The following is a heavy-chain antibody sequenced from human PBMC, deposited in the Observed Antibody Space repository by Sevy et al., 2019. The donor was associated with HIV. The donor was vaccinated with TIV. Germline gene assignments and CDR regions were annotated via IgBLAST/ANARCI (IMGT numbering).Heavy chain of an antibody. CDR1: GFMYGDYA. J-gene: IGHJ4*02. CDR3: TRGASVNILSPWDY. Sequence: GSLRISCKGSGFMYGDYAINWVRQAPGKGLEWLGFIRRKAYGGTKKYAASVKGRFTISRDDSKSIAYLQMNSLKTEDTAVYYCTRGASVNILSPWDYWGQGTLVTVSS. D-gene: IGHD3-3*02. V-gene: IGHV3-49*04. CDR2: IRRKAYGGTK.